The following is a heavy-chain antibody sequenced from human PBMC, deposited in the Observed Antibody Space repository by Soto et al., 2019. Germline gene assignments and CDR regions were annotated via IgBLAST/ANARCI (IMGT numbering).Heavy chain of an antibody. CDR1: GFTFSSYG. J-gene: IGHJ4*02. V-gene: IGHV3-30*18. CDR3: AKDKGSGYYRFDY. Sequence: GGSLRLSCAASGFTFSSYGMHWVRQAPGKGLEWVAVISYDGSNKYYADSVKGRFTISRDNSKNTLYLQMNSLRAEDTAVYYCAKDKGSGYYRFDYWGQGTLVTVSS. CDR2: ISYDGSNK. D-gene: IGHD3-22*01.